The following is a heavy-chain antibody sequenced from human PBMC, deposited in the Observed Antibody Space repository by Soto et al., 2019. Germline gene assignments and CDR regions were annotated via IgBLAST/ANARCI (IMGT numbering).Heavy chain of an antibody. V-gene: IGHV2-5*02. Sequence: QITLKESGPTLVKHTQTLTLTCTFSGFSLSTYGVGVGWIRQPPGRALEWLALIYWDDDKRYTPSLKSRLTHTKDTSKNQVVLTMTNMDPVDTATYYCAHRGRYDYDSSGYYHYFDYWGQGTLVTVSS. CDR2: IYWDDDK. CDR1: GFSLSTYGVG. D-gene: IGHD3-22*01. J-gene: IGHJ4*02. CDR3: AHRGRYDYDSSGYYHYFDY.